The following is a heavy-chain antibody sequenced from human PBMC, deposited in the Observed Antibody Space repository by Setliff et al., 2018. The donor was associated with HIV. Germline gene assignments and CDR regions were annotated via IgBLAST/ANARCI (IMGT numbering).Heavy chain of an antibody. Sequence: SETLSLTCSVSGGSINSIYYWGWIRQPPGKGLEWIGYIYSSGSTNYNPSLKSRVTIFVDTSKNQFSLKLSSVTAADTAVYYCARIPWVATLWGGAFDLWGHGTMVT. CDR1: GGSINSIYY. CDR3: ARIPWVATLWGGAFDL. D-gene: IGHD5-12*01. J-gene: IGHJ3*01. V-gene: IGHV4-59*01. CDR2: IYSSGST.